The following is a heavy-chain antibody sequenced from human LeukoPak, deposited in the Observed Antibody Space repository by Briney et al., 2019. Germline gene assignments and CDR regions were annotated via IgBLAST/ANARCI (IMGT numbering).Heavy chain of an antibody. V-gene: IGHV4-34*01. CDR1: GGSFSGYY. CDR2: INHSGST. CDR3: ARGRRATYYYDSSGYYPYYFDY. J-gene: IGHJ4*02. Sequence: SETLSLTCAVYGGSFSGYYWSWIRQPPGKGLEWIGEINHSGSTNYNPSLKSRVTISVDTSKNQFSLKLSSVTAADTAVYYCARGRRATYYYDSSGYYPYYFDYWGQGTLVTVSS. D-gene: IGHD3-22*01.